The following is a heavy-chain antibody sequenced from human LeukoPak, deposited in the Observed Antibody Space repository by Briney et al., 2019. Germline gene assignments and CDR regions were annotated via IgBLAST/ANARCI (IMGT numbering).Heavy chain of an antibody. J-gene: IGHJ4*02. CDR2: ISSSGSTI. V-gene: IGHV3-48*04. CDR3: AREPRGWYSYGPSEGILY. Sequence: PGGSLRLSCAASGFTFSSYSMNWVRQAPGKGLEWVSYISSSGSTIYYADSVKGRFTISRDNAKNSLYLQMNSLRAEDTAVYYCAREPRGWYSYGPSEGILYWGQGTLVTVSS. CDR1: GFTFSSYS. D-gene: IGHD5-18*01.